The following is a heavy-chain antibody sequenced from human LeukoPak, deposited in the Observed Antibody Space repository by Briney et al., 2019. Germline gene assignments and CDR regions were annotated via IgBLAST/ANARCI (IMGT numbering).Heavy chain of an antibody. CDR3: ARDGDCSSTSCYVGAFDI. Sequence: GGSLRLSCAASGFTFSSYAMHWVRQAPGKGLEWVAVISYDGSNKYYADSVKGRFTISRDNSKNTLYLQMNSLRAKDTAVYYCARDGDCSSTSCYVGAFDIWGQGTMVTVSS. J-gene: IGHJ3*02. CDR2: ISYDGSNK. CDR1: GFTFSSYA. V-gene: IGHV3-30*04. D-gene: IGHD2-2*01.